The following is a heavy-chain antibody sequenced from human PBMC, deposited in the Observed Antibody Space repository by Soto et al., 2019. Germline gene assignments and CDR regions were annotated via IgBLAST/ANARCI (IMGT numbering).Heavy chain of an antibody. V-gene: IGHV3-64*01. Sequence: EVQLVESGGGLVQPGGSLRLSCAASGFTFSSYAMHWVHQAPGKGLEYVSAISSYGGSTYYANSVKGRFTISRDNSKNTLDLQIGSLRAEDMAVYYCARDPDSSGYYYFDYWGQGTLVTVSS. D-gene: IGHD3-22*01. CDR2: ISSYGGST. CDR3: ARDPDSSGYYYFDY. J-gene: IGHJ4*02. CDR1: GFTFSSYA.